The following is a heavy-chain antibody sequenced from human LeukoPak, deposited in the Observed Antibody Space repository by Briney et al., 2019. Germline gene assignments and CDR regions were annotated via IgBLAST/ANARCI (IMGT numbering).Heavy chain of an antibody. CDR2: INPNSGGT. Sequence: ASVKVSCKASGYTFTGYYMHWVRQAPGQGLEWMGWINPNSGGTNYAQKFQGRVTMTRDTSISTAYMELSRLRSDDTAVYYCATSEQSTSNTPYNWFDPWGQGTLVTVSS. CDR1: GYTFTGYY. D-gene: IGHD2-2*01. J-gene: IGHJ5*02. CDR3: ATSEQSTSNTPYNWFDP. V-gene: IGHV1-2*02.